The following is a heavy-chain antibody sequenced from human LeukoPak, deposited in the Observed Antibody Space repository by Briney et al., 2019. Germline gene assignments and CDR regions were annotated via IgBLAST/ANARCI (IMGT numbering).Heavy chain of an antibody. J-gene: IGHJ3*01. Sequence: GGSLRLSCAASGFTFSSYSMNWVRQAPGKGLEWVSSISSSSSYIYYADSVKGRFTISRDNAKNSLYLQMNGLKAEDTAIYYCTTARGYSAYEYWGRGTMVTVSS. D-gene: IGHD5-12*01. CDR3: TTARGYSAYEY. CDR2: ISSSSSYI. CDR1: GFTFSSYS. V-gene: IGHV3-21*03.